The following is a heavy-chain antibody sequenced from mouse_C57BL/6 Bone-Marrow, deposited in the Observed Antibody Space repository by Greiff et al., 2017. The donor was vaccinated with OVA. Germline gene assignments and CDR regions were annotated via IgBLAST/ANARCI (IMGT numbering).Heavy chain of an antibody. CDR2: INYDGSST. CDR1: GFTFSDYY. CDR3: AREGAFCFDY. J-gene: IGHJ2*01. Sequence: EVQLVESEGGLVQPGSSMNLSCTASGFTFSDYYMAWVRQVPEKGLEWVANINYDGSSTYYLDSLKSRFIISRDNAKNILYLQMSSLKSEDTATDYCAREGAFCFDYWGQGTTLTVSS. V-gene: IGHV5-16*01.